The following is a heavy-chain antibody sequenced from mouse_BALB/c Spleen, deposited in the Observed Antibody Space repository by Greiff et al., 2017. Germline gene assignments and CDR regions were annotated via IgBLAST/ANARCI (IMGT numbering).Heavy chain of an antibody. CDR3: ARLGYDGYFDV. J-gene: IGHJ1*01. V-gene: IGHV5-6*02. Sequence: EVKLEESGGDLVKPGGSLKLSCAASGFTFSSYGMSWVRQTPDKRLEWVATISSGGSYTYYPDSVKGRFTISRDNAKNTLYLQMSSLKSEDTAMYYCARLGYDGYFDVWGAGTTVTVSS. CDR1: GFTFSSYG. CDR2: ISSGGSYT. D-gene: IGHD2-14*01.